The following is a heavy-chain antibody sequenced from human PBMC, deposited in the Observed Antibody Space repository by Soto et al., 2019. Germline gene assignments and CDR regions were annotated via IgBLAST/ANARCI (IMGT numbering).Heavy chain of an antibody. CDR1: GYTFTGYY. V-gene: IGHV1-2*02. D-gene: IGHD2-15*01. J-gene: IGHJ6*02. Sequence: ASVKFSCKSSGYTFTGYYMHWVRQAPGQGVEWMGWINPNSGGTNYAQKFQGRVTMTRDTSISTAYMELSSLRSDDTAVYYCARAYCSGGSCREYYGMDVWGQGTTVTVSS. CDR3: ARAYCSGGSCREYYGMDV. CDR2: INPNSGGT.